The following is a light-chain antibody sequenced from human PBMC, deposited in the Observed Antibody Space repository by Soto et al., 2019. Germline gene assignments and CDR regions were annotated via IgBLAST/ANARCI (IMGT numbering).Light chain of an antibody. CDR3: QPYNTYS. Sequence: DIQMTQSPSTLSASVGDRVSITCRASQSLNSWLAWYQQKPGKAPKLLIYKTSTLESGVPSRFSGSGSGTEFTLSISNLQPDDFATYYCQPYNTYSFGQGTKVDNK. CDR2: KTS. J-gene: IGKJ2*01. CDR1: QSLNSW. V-gene: IGKV1-5*03.